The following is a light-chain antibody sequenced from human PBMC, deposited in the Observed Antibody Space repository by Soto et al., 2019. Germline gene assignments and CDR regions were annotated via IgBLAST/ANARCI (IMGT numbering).Light chain of an antibody. CDR1: SSDVGSYDL. V-gene: IGLV2-23*02. J-gene: IGLJ3*02. CDR3: CSYASSSTGV. Sequence: QSALTQPASVSGSPGQSITISCTGTSSDVGSYDLVSWYQHHPGKAPKLMIYEVTKRPSGVSNRFSGSKSGNTASLTISGLQAEDEADYYCCSYASSSTGVFGGGTQLTVL. CDR2: EVT.